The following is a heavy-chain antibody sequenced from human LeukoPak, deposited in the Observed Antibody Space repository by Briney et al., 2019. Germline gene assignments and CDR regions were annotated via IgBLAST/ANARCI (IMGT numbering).Heavy chain of an antibody. Sequence: GGSLRLSCAASGFTFSSYAMSWVRQAPGKGLEWVSAISGSGGSTYYADSVEGRFTISRDNSKNTLYLQMNSLRAEDTAVYYCAKDHYDSSGYYLGDWFDPWGQGTLVTVSS. CDR2: ISGSGGST. V-gene: IGHV3-23*01. CDR3: AKDHYDSSGYYLGDWFDP. D-gene: IGHD3-22*01. CDR1: GFTFSSYA. J-gene: IGHJ5*02.